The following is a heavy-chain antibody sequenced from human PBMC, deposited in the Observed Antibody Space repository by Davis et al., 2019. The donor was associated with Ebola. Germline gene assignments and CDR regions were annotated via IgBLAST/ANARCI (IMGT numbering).Heavy chain of an antibody. Sequence: GESLKISCAASGFTFSSYSMNWVRQAPGKGLEWVSSISSSSSYIYYADSVKGRFTISRDNSKNTLYLQMNSLRAEDTAVYYCAHLSATEGYQSYYYYGMDVWGQGTTVTVSS. D-gene: IGHD2-2*01. V-gene: IGHV3-21*01. CDR3: AHLSATEGYQSYYYYGMDV. CDR1: GFTFSSYS. J-gene: IGHJ6*02. CDR2: ISSSSSYI.